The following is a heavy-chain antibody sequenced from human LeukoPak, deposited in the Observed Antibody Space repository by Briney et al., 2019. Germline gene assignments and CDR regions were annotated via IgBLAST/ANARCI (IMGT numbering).Heavy chain of an antibody. D-gene: IGHD4-17*01. CDR2: IGSKAYGVTT. V-gene: IGHV3-49*04. CDR3: SKTYGDYKPYYIDY. Sequence: GGSLRLSCTASGFTFGDYAMSWVRQAPGKGLQWVGFIGSKAYGVTTEYAASVKGRFTISRDDSKSIAYLQMNSLKTEDTAVYYCSKTYGDYKPYYIDYWGQGTLVTVSS. CDR1: GFTFGDYA. J-gene: IGHJ4*02.